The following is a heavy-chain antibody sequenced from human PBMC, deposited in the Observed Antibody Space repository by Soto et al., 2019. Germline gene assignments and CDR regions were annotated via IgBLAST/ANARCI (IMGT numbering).Heavy chain of an antibody. CDR3: ARDRGGYSFFDC. J-gene: IGHJ4*02. CDR1: GFKFSNYA. Sequence: GGSLRLSCAGYGFKFSNYAIHWVRQAPGKGLEWVAVVSYDGGNKYYADSVKGRFSISGDNSKNMLFLEMNSLRAEDTAVYYCARDRGGYSFFDCWGQGALVTVSS. V-gene: IGHV3-30*04. CDR2: VSYDGGNK. D-gene: IGHD3-16*01.